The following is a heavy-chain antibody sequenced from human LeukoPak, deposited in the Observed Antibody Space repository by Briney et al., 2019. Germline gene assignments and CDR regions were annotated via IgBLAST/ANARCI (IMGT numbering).Heavy chain of an antibody. CDR3: ARGYYGSGSYYKTSLGY. V-gene: IGHV4-4*07. CDR2: IYTSGST. CDR1: GGSISSYY. J-gene: IGHJ4*02. D-gene: IGHD3-10*01. Sequence: PSETLSLTCTVSGGSISSYYWIWIRQPAGKGLEWIGRIYTSGSTNYNPSLKSRVTMSVDTSKNQFSLKLYSVTAADTAVYYCARGYYGSGSYYKTSLGYWGQGTLVTVPS.